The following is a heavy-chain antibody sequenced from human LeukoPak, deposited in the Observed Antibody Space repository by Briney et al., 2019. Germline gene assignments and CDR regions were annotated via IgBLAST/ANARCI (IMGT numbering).Heavy chain of an antibody. J-gene: IGHJ5*02. Sequence: GGSLRLTCTASGFLVTSTHMDGVRQAPGKGPEWVGIIYDDGGTVHADSVKGRFTISRDNSKNRMYLQMDSLRPEDSAVYYCVRDRAGRRSSWVEFDLWGQGMLVTVSS. CDR1: GFLVTSTH. V-gene: IGHV3-53*05. CDR2: IYDDGGT. CDR3: VRDRAGRRSSWVEFDL. D-gene: IGHD3-10*01.